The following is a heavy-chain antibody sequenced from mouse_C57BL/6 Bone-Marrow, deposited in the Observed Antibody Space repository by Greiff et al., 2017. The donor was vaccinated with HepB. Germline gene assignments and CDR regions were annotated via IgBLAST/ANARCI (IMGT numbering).Heavy chain of an antibody. CDR2: IYPRSGNT. V-gene: IGHV1-81*01. D-gene: IGHD1-1*01. Sequence: VQLQQSGAELARPGASVKLSCKASGYTFTSYGISWVKQRTGQGLEWIGEIYPRSGNTYYNETFKGKATLTADKSSSTAYMELRSLTSEDSAVYFCAREADDYYGSSYCDYWGQGTTLTVSS. J-gene: IGHJ2*01. CDR3: AREADDYYGSSYCDY. CDR1: GYTFTSYG.